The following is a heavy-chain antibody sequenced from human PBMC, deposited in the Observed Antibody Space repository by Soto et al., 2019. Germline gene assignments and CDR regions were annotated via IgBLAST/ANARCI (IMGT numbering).Heavy chain of an antibody. Sequence: PSDPLSLTCAVYGVSFSGYYWSWIRQPPGKGLEWIGEINHSGSTNYNPSLKSRVTISVDTSKNQFSLKLSSVTAADTAVYYCARVSHYYGSGSNDYWGQGTLVTVSS. CDR2: INHSGST. D-gene: IGHD3-10*01. V-gene: IGHV4-34*01. J-gene: IGHJ4*02. CDR3: ARVSHYYGSGSNDY. CDR1: GVSFSGYY.